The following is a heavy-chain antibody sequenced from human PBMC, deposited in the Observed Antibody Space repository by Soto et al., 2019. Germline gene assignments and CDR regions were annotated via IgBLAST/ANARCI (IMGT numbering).Heavy chain of an antibody. CDR2: ISWNNGNI. CDR1: GFTFDQHA. Sequence: EVQLVESGGGLAQPGRSLRLSCAASGFTFDQHAMHWVRQAPGKGLEWVSGISWNNGNIGYAASVKGRFTISRDNAKNSLYLQMERLRTEDTALYYCAKDILLVNSGSYPDAFDVWGQGTMVTVSS. J-gene: IGHJ3*01. V-gene: IGHV3-9*01. CDR3: AKDILLVNSGSYPDAFDV. D-gene: IGHD1-26*01.